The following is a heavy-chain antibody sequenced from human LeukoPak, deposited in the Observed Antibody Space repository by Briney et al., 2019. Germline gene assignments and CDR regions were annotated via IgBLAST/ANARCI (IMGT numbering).Heavy chain of an antibody. V-gene: IGHV4-39*01. CDR2: IYYSGST. CDR3: AGLGGGDRFDY. CDR1: GGSISGSSYY. Sequence: SETLSLTCTVSGGSISGSSYYWGWIRQPPGKGLEWIGSIYYSGSTYYNPSLKSRVTISVDTSKNQFSLKLSSVTAADTAVYYCAGLGGGDRFDYWGQGTLVTVSS. D-gene: IGHD2-21*02. J-gene: IGHJ4*02.